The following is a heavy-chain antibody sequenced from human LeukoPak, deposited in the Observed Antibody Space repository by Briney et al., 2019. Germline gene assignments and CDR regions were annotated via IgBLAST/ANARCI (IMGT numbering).Heavy chain of an antibody. CDR2: ISSNGGST. J-gene: IGHJ4*02. V-gene: IGHV3-64D*08. CDR1: GFTFSSYG. CDR3: ARDVKRCSGGTCYGADY. D-gene: IGHD2-15*01. Sequence: GGSLRLSCSASGFTFSSYGLHWVRQAPGKGLQYVSGISSNGGSTDYADSVKGRFTISRDNSKNTLYLQMSSLRAEDTAVYYCARDVKRCSGGTCYGADYWGQGTLVSVSS.